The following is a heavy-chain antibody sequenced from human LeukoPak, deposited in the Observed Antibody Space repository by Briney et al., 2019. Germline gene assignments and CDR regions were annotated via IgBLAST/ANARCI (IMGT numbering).Heavy chain of an antibody. V-gene: IGHV3-20*01. CDR1: GFTFDDYG. D-gene: IGHD5-24*01. CDR3: ARAMARMATIPFDY. J-gene: IGHJ4*02. CDR2: INWNGGRT. Sequence: GGSLRLSCAASGFTFDDYGMNWVRQAPGKGLERVSGINWNGGRTDYADSVKVRFTISRDKAKNFLYLQMNSLRAEDTALYGCARAMARMATIPFDYWGRGSLVTVSS.